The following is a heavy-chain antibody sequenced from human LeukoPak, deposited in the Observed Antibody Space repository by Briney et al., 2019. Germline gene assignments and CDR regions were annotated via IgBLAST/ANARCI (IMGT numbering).Heavy chain of an antibody. Sequence: PGGSLRLSCEASGFAFSSYDMNWVRAAPGKGLEWVSYISSSGKTIYYADSTKGRFPVSRDNAKNSLYLQMNSLRAEDTAVYYCATTSIAAAVPGCFDYWGQGTLVTVFS. CDR3: ATTSIAAAVPGCFDY. CDR1: GFAFSSYD. J-gene: IGHJ4*02. V-gene: IGHV3-48*03. CDR2: ISSSGKTI. D-gene: IGHD6-13*01.